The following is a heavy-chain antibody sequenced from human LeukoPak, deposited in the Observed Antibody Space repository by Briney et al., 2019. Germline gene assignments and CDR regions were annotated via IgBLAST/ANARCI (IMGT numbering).Heavy chain of an antibody. CDR3: ARDGRNGYEDDY. J-gene: IGHJ4*02. CDR2: ISYDGSNK. D-gene: IGHD5-12*01. Sequence: GGSLRLSCAASGFTFSSYAMHWVRQAPGKGLEWVAVISYDGSNKYYADSVKGRFTISRDNSKNTLYLQMNSLRAEDTAVYYCARDGRNGYEDDYWGQGTLVTVSS. V-gene: IGHV3-30-3*01. CDR1: GFTFSSYA.